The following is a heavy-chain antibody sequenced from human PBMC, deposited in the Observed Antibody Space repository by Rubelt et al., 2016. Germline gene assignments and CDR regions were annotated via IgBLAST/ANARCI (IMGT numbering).Heavy chain of an antibody. Sequence: SSYAMHWVRQAPGKGLEWVAVISYDGSNKYYADSVKGRFTISRDNSKTTLDLQMNSLRAEDTAGYYCARPQTPKGRYFDYWGQGTLVTVSS. J-gene: IGHJ4*02. CDR1: SSYA. V-gene: IGHV3-30*04. CDR3: ARPQTPKGRYFDY. CDR2: ISYDGSNK. D-gene: IGHD2-15*01.